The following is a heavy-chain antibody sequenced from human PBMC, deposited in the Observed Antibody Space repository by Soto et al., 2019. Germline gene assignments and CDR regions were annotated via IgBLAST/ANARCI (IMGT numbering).Heavy chain of an antibody. Sequence: QVQLVQSGAEVKKPGASVKVSCKASGYTFTSYDINWVRQATGQGLEWMGWMNPNSGNTAYAQKFQGRVTMTKNTSISTAYLEPRSLRSEDTAVYYCAREITDYGMDVWGQGTTVTVSS. J-gene: IGHJ6*02. CDR2: MNPNSGNT. V-gene: IGHV1-8*01. D-gene: IGHD1-20*01. CDR1: GYTFTSYD. CDR3: AREITDYGMDV.